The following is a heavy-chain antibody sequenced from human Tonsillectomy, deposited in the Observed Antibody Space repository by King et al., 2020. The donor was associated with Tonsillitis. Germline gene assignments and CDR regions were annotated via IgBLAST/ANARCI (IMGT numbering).Heavy chain of an antibody. Sequence: VQLVESGGGLVKPGGSLRLSCAASGFTFSDYFMSWIRQAPGKGLEWVSYISPRSTHTNYADSVKGRFTISRDDAKNSLFLQMTNLRDEDTSVYFCARARALGHYMSNPYWGQGTLVTVSS. J-gene: IGHJ4*02. CDR2: ISPRSTHT. CDR3: ARARALGHYMSNPY. D-gene: IGHD3-10*01. V-gene: IGHV3-11*06. CDR1: GFTFSDYF.